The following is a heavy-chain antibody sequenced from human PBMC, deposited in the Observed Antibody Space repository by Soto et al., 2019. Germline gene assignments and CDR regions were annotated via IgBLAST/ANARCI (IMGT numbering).Heavy chain of an antibody. CDR2: ISYDGSNK. J-gene: IGHJ4*02. Sequence: LRLSCAASGFTFSSYAMHWVRQAPGEGLEWVAVISYDGSNKYYADSVKGRFTISRDNSKNTLYLQMNSLRAEDTAVYYCARAASYYYDSSGYYYAVPFDYWGQGTLVTVSS. D-gene: IGHD3-22*01. CDR3: ARAASYYYDSSGYYYAVPFDY. CDR1: GFTFSSYA. V-gene: IGHV3-30-3*01.